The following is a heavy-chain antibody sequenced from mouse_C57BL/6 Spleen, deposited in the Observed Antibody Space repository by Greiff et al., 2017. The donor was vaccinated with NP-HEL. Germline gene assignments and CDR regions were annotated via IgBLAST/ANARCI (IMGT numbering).Heavy chain of an antibody. D-gene: IGHD2-2*01. J-gene: IGHJ4*01. Sequence: QVQLQQSGAELARPGASVKLSCKASGYTFTSYGISWVKQRTGQGLEWIGEIYPRSGNTYYNEKFKGKATLTADKSSSTAYMELRSLTSEDSAVYFCARSAGVIYYGYDLYAMDYWGQGTSVTVSS. CDR3: ARSAGVIYYGYDLYAMDY. CDR2: IYPRSGNT. CDR1: GYTFTSYG. V-gene: IGHV1-81*01.